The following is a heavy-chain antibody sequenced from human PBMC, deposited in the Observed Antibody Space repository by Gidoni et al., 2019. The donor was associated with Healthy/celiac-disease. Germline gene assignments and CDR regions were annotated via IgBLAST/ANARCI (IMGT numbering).Heavy chain of an antibody. CDR1: GFTFDDYG. CDR2: INWNGGST. Sequence: EVQLVESGGGVVRPGGSLRLSCAASGFTFDDYGMSWVRQAPGKGLEWVSGINWNGGSTGYADSVKGRFTISRDNAKNSLYLQMNSLRAEDTALYHCARDLHYYDSSGYEGGNAFDIWGQGTMVTVSS. CDR3: ARDLHYYDSSGYEGGNAFDI. V-gene: IGHV3-20*01. J-gene: IGHJ3*02. D-gene: IGHD3-22*01.